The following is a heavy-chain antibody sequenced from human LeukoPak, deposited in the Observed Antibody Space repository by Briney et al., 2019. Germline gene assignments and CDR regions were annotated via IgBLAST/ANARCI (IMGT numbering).Heavy chain of an antibody. V-gene: IGHV4-30-2*01. CDR3: ARAHSDYYDSSGYYSLWFDP. Sequence: SETLSLTCAVSGGSISSGGYSWSWIRQPPGKGLEWIGYIYHSGSTYYNPSLKSRVTISVDRSKNQFSLELSSVTAADTAVYYCARAHSDYYDSSGYYSLWFDPWGQETLVTVSS. D-gene: IGHD3-22*01. CDR2: IYHSGST. J-gene: IGHJ5*02. CDR1: GGSISSGGYS.